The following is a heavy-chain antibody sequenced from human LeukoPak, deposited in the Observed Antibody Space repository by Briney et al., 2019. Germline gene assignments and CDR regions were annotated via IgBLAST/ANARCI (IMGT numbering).Heavy chain of an antibody. Sequence: GGSLRLACAASGFTFTNNWMSWVRQAPGKGLEWVANIKSDGSEKYYADSVEGRFTISRDNARNIVSLQMDSLRGEDTAVYYCVRALGSPTADHWGQGTLVTVSS. CDR1: GFTFTNNW. CDR3: VRALGSPTADH. CDR2: IKSDGSEK. J-gene: IGHJ4*02. D-gene: IGHD3-16*01. V-gene: IGHV3-7*01.